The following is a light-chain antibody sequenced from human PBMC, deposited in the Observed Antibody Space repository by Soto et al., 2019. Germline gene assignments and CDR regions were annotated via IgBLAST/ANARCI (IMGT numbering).Light chain of an antibody. J-gene: IGKJ5*01. CDR1: QSISSY. Sequence: IQMTQAGASRAAPVGDKRTSKWRASQSISSYLNWYQQKPGKAPKLLIYAASSSHSGVQTRFSGGGSGPAFPLTITSLHPADFATYYCSQCHRTRGNFGQGTRLEIK. CDR2: AAS. V-gene: IGKV1-39*01. CDR3: SQCHRTRGN.